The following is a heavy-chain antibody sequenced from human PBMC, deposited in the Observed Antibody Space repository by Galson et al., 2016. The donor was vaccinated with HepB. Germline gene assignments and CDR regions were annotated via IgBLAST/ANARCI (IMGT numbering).Heavy chain of an antibody. V-gene: IGHV1-24*01. J-gene: IGHJ4*02. CDR2: FDPEDGET. D-gene: IGHD4-17*01. CDR1: GYTLTELS. CDR3: ANVDYRDYGTFDY. Sequence: SVKVSCKVSGYTLTELSMHWVRQAPGKGLEWMGGFDPEDGETFDAQKFQGRVTMTEDRSTGTAYMEMTSLRSEDTAVYYCANVDYRDYGTFDYWGQGTLVTVSS.